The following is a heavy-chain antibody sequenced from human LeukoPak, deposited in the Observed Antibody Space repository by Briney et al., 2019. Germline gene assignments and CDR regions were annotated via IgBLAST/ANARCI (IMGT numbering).Heavy chain of an antibody. J-gene: IGHJ3*01. CDR2: LNPDGSVT. CDR1: GFTFSSYW. V-gene: IGHV3-74*01. Sequence: GGSQRLSCAVSGFTFSSYWMHWVRQAPGKGMVWVSRLNPDGSVTNYADSVEGRYTISRDNVKNTLYLQMNSLRAEDTAVYYCGRGGAGLADVWGQGTLVIVSS. CDR3: GRGGAGLADV. D-gene: IGHD4/OR15-4a*01.